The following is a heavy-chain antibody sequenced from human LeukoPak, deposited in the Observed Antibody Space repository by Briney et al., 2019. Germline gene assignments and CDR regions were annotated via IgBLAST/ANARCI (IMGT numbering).Heavy chain of an antibody. CDR2: MNPNSGNT. J-gene: IGHJ4*02. V-gene: IGHV1-8*01. CDR3: ARDLGGYCSSTSCPDY. CDR1: GYTFTSYD. D-gene: IGHD2-2*01. Sequence: ASVKVSCKASGYTFTSYDINWVRQATGQGLEWMGWMNPNSGNTGYAQKFQGRVTMTRNTSISTAYMELSSLRSEDTAVYYCARDLGGYCSSTSCPDYWGQGTLVTVSS.